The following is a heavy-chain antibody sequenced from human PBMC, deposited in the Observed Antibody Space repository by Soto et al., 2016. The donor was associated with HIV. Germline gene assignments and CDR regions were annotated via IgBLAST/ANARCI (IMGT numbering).Heavy chain of an antibody. V-gene: IGHV1-2*02. CDR2: INPNSGGT. Sequence: QVQLVQSGAEVKKPGASVKVSCKASGYTFTGYYIHWVRQAPGQGLEWMGWINPNSGGTNFAQKFQGRVTMTRDTSITTTYMEVSRLRSDDTALYYCTRDPTPLFYSSASAFDIWGQGTMVTVSS. CDR1: GYTFTGYY. J-gene: IGHJ3*02. CDR3: TRDPTPLFYSSASAFDI. D-gene: IGHD2-2*01.